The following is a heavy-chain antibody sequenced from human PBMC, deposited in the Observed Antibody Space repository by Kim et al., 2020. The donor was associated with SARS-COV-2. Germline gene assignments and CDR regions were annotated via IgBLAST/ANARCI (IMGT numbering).Heavy chain of an antibody. J-gene: IGHJ3*02. CDR1: GFTLGDYA. D-gene: IGHD5-12*01. CDR3: ANDIEPPLDSGYDGDAFDI. Sequence: GGSLRLSCAASGFTLGDYAMHWVRQAPGKGLEWVSGISWNSGSIGYADSVKGRVTISRDNAKTSLYLQMNSLRAENTALYYSANDIEPPLDSGYDGDAFDIWGQGTMVTVSS. V-gene: IGHV3-9*01. CDR2: ISWNSGSI.